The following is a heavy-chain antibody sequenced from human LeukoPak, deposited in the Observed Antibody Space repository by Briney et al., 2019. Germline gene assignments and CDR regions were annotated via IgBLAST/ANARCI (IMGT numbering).Heavy chain of an antibody. Sequence: GGSLRLSCAASGFTFSSYTMNWVRQPPGKGLEWVSVIYSGGSTYYADSVKGRFTISRDNSKNTLYLQMNSLRAEDTAVYYCARVWFGYFFQWGQGALVTVSS. CDR1: GFTFSSYT. V-gene: IGHV3-53*01. CDR2: IYSGGST. J-gene: IGHJ4*02. D-gene: IGHD3-10*01. CDR3: ARVWFGYFFQ.